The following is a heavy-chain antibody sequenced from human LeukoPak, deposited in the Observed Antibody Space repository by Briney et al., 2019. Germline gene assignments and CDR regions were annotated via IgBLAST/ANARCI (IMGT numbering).Heavy chain of an antibody. CDR3: AIPAGITMIEGDY. CDR1: GFTFSDYY. CDR2: ISGSGGST. J-gene: IGHJ4*02. Sequence: GGSLRLSCAASGFTFSDYYMSWVRQAPGKGLEWVSAISGSGGSTYYADSVKGRFTISRDNSKNTLYLQMNSLRAEDTAVYYCAIPAGITMIEGDYWGQGTLVTVSS. D-gene: IGHD3-22*01. V-gene: IGHV3-23*01.